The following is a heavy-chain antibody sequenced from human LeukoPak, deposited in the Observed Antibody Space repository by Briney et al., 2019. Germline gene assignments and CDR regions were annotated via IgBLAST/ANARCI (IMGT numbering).Heavy chain of an antibody. J-gene: IGHJ4*02. CDR2: ISYSGST. Sequence: SETLSLTCTVSGGSISSSSNYWGWIRQPPGKGLKWMGSISYSGSTYYNPSLKSRVTISVDTSKNQFSLKLSSVTAADTAVYYCARLTPYSGSPLGDYWGQGTLVIVSS. CDR1: GGSISSSSNY. D-gene: IGHD1-26*01. V-gene: IGHV4-39*01. CDR3: ARLTPYSGSPLGDY.